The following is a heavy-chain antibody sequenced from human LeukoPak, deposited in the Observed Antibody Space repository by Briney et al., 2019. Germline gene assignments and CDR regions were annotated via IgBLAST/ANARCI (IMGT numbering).Heavy chain of an antibody. CDR3: ARDIRGGVDY. D-gene: IGHD3-10*01. CDR2: IQQDGGQK. J-gene: IGHJ4*02. CDR1: GFTFSSYS. V-gene: IGHV3-7*05. Sequence: GGSLRLSCAASGFTFSSYSMTWVRQAPGKGLEWVANIQQDGGQKYYVDSVKGRFTISRDNAKNSLYLQMNSLRAEDTAVYYCARDIRGGVDYWGQGTLVTVSS.